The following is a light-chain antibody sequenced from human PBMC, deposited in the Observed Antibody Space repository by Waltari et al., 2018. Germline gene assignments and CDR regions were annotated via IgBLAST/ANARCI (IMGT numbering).Light chain of an antibody. CDR1: SSNIGSNY. J-gene: IGLJ3*02. CDR2: NNN. Sequence: QSVLTQAPSASGTPGQRVTISCLGSSSNIGSNYVNWDQQRPGTAPKLLIYNNNQRPSGVPDRFSGSKSGTSASLAISGLQSADEADYYCSAWDDSLNAWVFGGGARLTVL. V-gene: IGLV1-44*01. CDR3: SAWDDSLNAWV.